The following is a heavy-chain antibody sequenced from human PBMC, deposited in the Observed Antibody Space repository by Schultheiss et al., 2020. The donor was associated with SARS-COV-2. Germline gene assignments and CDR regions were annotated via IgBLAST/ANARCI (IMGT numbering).Heavy chain of an antibody. CDR1: GGSISSYY. CDR2: IYTSGST. CDR3: ARGYDSSATGYFDY. J-gene: IGHJ4*02. D-gene: IGHD3-22*01. V-gene: IGHV4-4*07. Sequence: SETLSLTCTVSGGSISSYYWSWIRQPAGKGLEWIGRIYTSGSTNYNPSLKSRVTMSVDTSKNQFSLKLSSVTAADTAVYYCARGYDSSATGYFDYWGQGTLVTVSS.